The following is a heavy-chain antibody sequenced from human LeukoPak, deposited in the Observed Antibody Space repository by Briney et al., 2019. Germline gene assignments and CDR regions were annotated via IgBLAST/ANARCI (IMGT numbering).Heavy chain of an antibody. CDR3: ATDRYSYGYLFDY. CDR1: RYTLTELS. V-gene: IGHV1-24*01. J-gene: IGHJ4*02. CDR2: FDPEDGET. Sequence: GASVKVSCKVSRYTLTELSMHWVRQAPGKKREWMGGFDPEDGETIYAQKFQGRVTMTEDTSTDTAYMELSSLRTEDTAVYYCATDRYSYGYLFDYWGQGTLVTVSS. D-gene: IGHD5-18*01.